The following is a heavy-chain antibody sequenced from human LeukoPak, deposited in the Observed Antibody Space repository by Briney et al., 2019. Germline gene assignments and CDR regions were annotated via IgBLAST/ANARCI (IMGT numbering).Heavy chain of an antibody. D-gene: IGHD3-10*01. J-gene: IGHJ6*03. CDR2: ISAYNGNT. Sequence: GASVKVSCKASGYTFTSYGISWVRQAPGQGLEWMGWISAYNGNTNYAQKLQGRVTMTTDTSTSTAYMELSSLRSEDTAVYYCAVNREGSGSYLYYYYMDVWGKGTTVTVSS. CDR1: GYTFTSYG. CDR3: AVNREGSGSYLYYYYMDV. V-gene: IGHV1-18*01.